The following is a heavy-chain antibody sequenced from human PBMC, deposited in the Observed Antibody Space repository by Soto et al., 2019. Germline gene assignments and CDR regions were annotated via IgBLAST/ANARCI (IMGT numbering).Heavy chain of an antibody. J-gene: IGHJ4*02. CDR2: IDWDDDK. V-gene: IGHV2-70*04. CDR3: ASDIEAAGTGYYFDY. D-gene: IGHD6-13*01. Sequence: SGPTLVNPTQTLTLTCTFSGFSLSTSGMRVSWIRQPPGKALEWLARIDWDDDKFYSTSLKTRLTISKDTSKNQVVLTMTNMDPVDTVTYYCASDIEAAGTGYYFDYWGQGTRVTVSS. CDR1: GFSLSTSGMR.